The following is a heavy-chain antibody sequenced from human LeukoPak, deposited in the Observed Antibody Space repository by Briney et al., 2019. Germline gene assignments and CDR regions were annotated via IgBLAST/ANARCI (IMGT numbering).Heavy chain of an antibody. V-gene: IGHV4-59*11. J-gene: IGHJ5*02. CDR2: IYYSGST. D-gene: IGHD1-20*01. CDR1: GGSISSRY. CDR3: ARVRDNWNEAQVKNWFDP. Sequence: SETLSLTCTLSGGSISSRYWSWIRQPPGKGLEWIGYIYYSGSTNYNPSLKSRVTISVDTSKNQFSLKLSSVTAADTAVYYCARVRDNWNEAQVKNWFDPWGQGTLVTVSS.